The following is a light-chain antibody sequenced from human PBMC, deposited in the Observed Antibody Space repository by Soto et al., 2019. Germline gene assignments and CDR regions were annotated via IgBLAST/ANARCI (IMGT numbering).Light chain of an antibody. CDR3: QQYGYSPWT. J-gene: IGKJ1*01. CDR1: ETVNSAY. V-gene: IGKV3-20*01. CDR2: GAS. Sequence: EIVLTQSPGTLSLSPGERATLSCRASETVNSAYLAWYQHKPGQAPRLLIYGASSRATAVSDRFSGSGSGTDFTLTIRRLEPADFAVYYCQQYGYSPWTFGQGTKVDIK.